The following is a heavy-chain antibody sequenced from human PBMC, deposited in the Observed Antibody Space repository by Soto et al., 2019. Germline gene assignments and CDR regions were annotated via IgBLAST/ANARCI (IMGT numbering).Heavy chain of an antibody. CDR2: SRNKANNYST. CDR3: ARFSGSYTRGLDY. CDR1: GFTFSDHY. Sequence: EVQLVDSGGGLVQPGGSLRLSCAASGFTFSDHYMDWVRQAPGKGLEWVGRSRNKANNYSTEYAASVKGRFTISRDESKNSLYLQMNSLKTEDTAVYYCARFSGSYTRGLDYWGQGTLVTVSS. J-gene: IGHJ4*02. V-gene: IGHV3-72*01. D-gene: IGHD1-26*01.